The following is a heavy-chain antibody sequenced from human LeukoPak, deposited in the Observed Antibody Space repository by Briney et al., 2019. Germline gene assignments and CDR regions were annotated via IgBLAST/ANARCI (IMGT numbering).Heavy chain of an antibody. Sequence: PLASVKVSCKASGYTFTGYYMHWVRQAPGQGLEWMGWINPNSGGTNYAQKFQGRVTMTRDTSISTAYMELSRLRSDDTAVYYCARDGGSWQTLWFGELSRWFDPWGQGTLVTVSS. V-gene: IGHV1-2*02. CDR2: INPNSGGT. CDR3: ARDGGSWQTLWFGELSRWFDP. CDR1: GYTFTGYY. D-gene: IGHD3-10*01. J-gene: IGHJ5*02.